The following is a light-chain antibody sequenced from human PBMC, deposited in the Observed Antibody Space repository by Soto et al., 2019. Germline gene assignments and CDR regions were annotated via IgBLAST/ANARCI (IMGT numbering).Light chain of an antibody. J-gene: IGKJ3*01. Sequence: EIVLTQSPGTLSLSPGEGGTLSCRASQSVGSNYLAWYQQKPGQAPRLLIYGASTRATGIPDRFSGSGSGTDFALTISRLEPEDFAVYYCHQYGSSPFAFGPGTKVD. CDR1: QSVGSNY. CDR2: GAS. CDR3: HQYGSSPFA. V-gene: IGKV3-20*01.